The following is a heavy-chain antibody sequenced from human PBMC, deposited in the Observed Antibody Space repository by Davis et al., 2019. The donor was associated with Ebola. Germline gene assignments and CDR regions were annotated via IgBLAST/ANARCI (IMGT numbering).Heavy chain of an antibody. Sequence: MPSETLSLTCTVSGGSISSSSYYCGWIRQPPGKGLEWIGSIYYSGSTYYNPSLKSRVTISVDTSKNQFSLKLSSVTAADTAVYYCARRIGGYCSSTSCYGGNWFDPWGQGTLVTVSS. J-gene: IGHJ5*02. D-gene: IGHD2-2*01. CDR1: GGSISSSSYY. CDR3: ARRIGGYCSSTSCYGGNWFDP. V-gene: IGHV4-39*01. CDR2: IYYSGST.